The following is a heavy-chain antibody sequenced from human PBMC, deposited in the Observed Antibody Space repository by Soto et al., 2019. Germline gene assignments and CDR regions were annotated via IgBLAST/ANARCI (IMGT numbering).Heavy chain of an antibody. V-gene: IGHV5-51*01. Sequence: GESLKISCKGSGYSFTSYWIGWVRQMPGKGLEWMGIIYPGDSDTRYSPSFQGQVTISADKSISTAYLQLSSLKASDTAMYYCATDGGRDDSYWYDAFDIWGQGTMVTVSS. J-gene: IGHJ3*02. D-gene: IGHD5-18*01. CDR3: ATDGGRDDSYWYDAFDI. CDR1: GYSFTSYW. CDR2: IYPGDSDT.